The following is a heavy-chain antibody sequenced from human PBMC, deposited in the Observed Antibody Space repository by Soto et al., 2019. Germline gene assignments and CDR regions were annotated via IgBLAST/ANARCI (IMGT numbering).Heavy chain of an antibody. CDR1: GGTFSSFT. Sequence: ASVKVSCKASGGTFSSFTISWVRQAPGQGLEWMGGIIPIYGTANYAQKFQGRVTITADASTRTAYMELSSLRSEDTAVYYCARDQHLENDSSGYYLYYFDYWGQGTPVTVSS. CDR3: ARDQHLENDSSGYYLYYFDY. J-gene: IGHJ4*02. CDR2: IIPIYGTA. V-gene: IGHV1-69*13. D-gene: IGHD3-22*01.